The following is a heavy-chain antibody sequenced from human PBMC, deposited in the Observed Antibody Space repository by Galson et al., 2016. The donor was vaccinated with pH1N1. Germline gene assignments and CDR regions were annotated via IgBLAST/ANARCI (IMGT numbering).Heavy chain of an antibody. J-gene: IGHJ4*02. D-gene: IGHD3-16*01. CDR1: GGSISSSSYY. Sequence: ETLSLTCTVSGGSISSSSYYWGWIRQPPGKGLEWIGSIYYSGSTYYNPSLKSRVTISVDTSKNQFSLKLSSVTAADTAVYYCARVPRGEQLYYFDYWGQGTLVTVSS. CDR3: ARVPRGEQLYYFDY. V-gene: IGHV4-39*07. CDR2: IYYSGST.